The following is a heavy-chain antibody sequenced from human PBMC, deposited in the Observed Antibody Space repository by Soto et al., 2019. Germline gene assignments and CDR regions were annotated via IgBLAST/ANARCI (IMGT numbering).Heavy chain of an antibody. CDR3: TAGKLYPSLDFDY. CDR2: IRSKAYGGTT. Sequence: PGGSLRLSCTASGFTFGDYAMSWVRQAPGKGLEWVGFIRSKAYGGTTEYAASVKGRFTISRDDSQSIAYLQMNSLKTEDTAVYYCTAGKLYPSLDFDYWGQGTLVTVSS. CDR1: GFTFGDYA. J-gene: IGHJ4*02. D-gene: IGHD2-8*01. V-gene: IGHV3-49*04.